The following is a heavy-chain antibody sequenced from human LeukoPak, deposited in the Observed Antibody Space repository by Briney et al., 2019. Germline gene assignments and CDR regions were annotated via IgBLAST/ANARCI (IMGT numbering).Heavy chain of an antibody. CDR3: ARLADYYDSSGYEHFDY. D-gene: IGHD3-22*01. V-gene: IGHV4-34*01. J-gene: IGHJ4*02. CDR1: GGSFSGYY. Sequence: PSETLSLTCAVYGGSFSGYYWSWIRQPPGKGLEWIGEINHSGSTNYNPSLKNRVTISVDTSKNQFSLKLSSVTAADTAVYYCARLADYYDSSGYEHFDYWGQGTLVTVSS. CDR2: INHSGST.